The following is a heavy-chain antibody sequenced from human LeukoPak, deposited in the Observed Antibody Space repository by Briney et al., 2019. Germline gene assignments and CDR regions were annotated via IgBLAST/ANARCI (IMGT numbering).Heavy chain of an antibody. CDR3: ARDMEA. CDR1: GFTFSSYW. D-gene: IGHD1-1*01. Sequence: GGSLRPSCEASGFTFSSYWMTWVRQAPGKGLEWVANIKQDGSEKNYVDSVKGRFTISRDNAKNSLYLQMNSLRVEDTAVYYCARDMEAWGQGTLVTVSS. V-gene: IGHV3-7*01. CDR2: IKQDGSEK. J-gene: IGHJ5*02.